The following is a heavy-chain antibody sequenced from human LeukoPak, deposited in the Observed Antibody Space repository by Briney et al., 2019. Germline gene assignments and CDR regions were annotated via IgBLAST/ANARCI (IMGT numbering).Heavy chain of an antibody. CDR3: ARETSQKGAHYMDV. CDR1: GDSISSGDYY. D-gene: IGHD3-16*01. J-gene: IGHJ6*03. Sequence: KPSETLSLTCTVSGDSISSGDYYWSWIRQPAGKGLEWIGRIYTSGSTNYNPSLKSRVTISVDTSKNQFSLKLSSVTAADTAVYYCARETSQKGAHYMDVWGKGTTVTISS. CDR2: IYTSGST. V-gene: IGHV4-61*02.